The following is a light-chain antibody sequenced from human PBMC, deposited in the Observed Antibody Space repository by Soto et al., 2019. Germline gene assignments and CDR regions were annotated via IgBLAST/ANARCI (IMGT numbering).Light chain of an antibody. CDR1: QTVRNN. Sequence: EIVMTQSPATLSVSPGERVTLSCRTSQTVRNNLAWYQQKPGLPPSLLIYGASSRAAGIPGRFSGSGSGTEFTLSISSLQSEDFSVYYFQQYNDWPRTFGQGTKVEIK. CDR3: QQYNDWPRT. J-gene: IGKJ1*01. CDR2: GAS. V-gene: IGKV3-15*01.